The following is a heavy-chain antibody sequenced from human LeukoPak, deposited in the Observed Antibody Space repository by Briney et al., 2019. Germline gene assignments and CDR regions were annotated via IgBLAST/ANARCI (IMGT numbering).Heavy chain of an antibody. J-gene: IGHJ4*02. V-gene: IGHV5-51*01. Sequence: GESLQISCQGSGYSFSTYWIAWVRPMRGKGLEWMGIIYPGDSQTRYSPSFQGQVTISADKSSSTAYPQWSSLKASDTAIYYCARLIPSSGRYYFDYWGQGTLVTVSS. CDR1: GYSFSTYW. CDR3: ARLIPSSGRYYFDY. D-gene: IGHD3-22*01. CDR2: IYPGDSQT.